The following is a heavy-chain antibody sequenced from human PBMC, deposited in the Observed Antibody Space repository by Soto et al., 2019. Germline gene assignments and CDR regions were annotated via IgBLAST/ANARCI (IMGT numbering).Heavy chain of an antibody. D-gene: IGHD3-22*01. CDR2: TWSGGRGE. V-gene: IGHV3-33*06. J-gene: IGHJ4*02. CDR3: AKDDDTSSHYSLLDF. CDR1: GFAFSYHG. Sequence: QVQLVESGGGVVLPGTSLRLSCAASGFAFSYHGIHWVRQAPGKGLEWVAVTWSGGRGEYYADSVRGRFTISRDNSKTTVYLQMNSLRVEDTAVYYCAKDDDTSSHYSLLDFRGQGTLVTVSS.